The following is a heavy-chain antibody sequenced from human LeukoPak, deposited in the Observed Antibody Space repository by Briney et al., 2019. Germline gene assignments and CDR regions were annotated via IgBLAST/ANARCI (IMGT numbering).Heavy chain of an antibody. J-gene: IGHJ5*01. CDR1: GGSVSSDSYH. CDR3: ARGVIIINWFDS. V-gene: IGHV4-61*09. Sequence: TSETLSLTCTVSGGSVSSDSYHWNWIRQPAGKPLEWIGHVYLRGTTNYTPSLKSRVSISVDTSKNQFSLNLNSVTAADTAVYHCARGVIIINWFDSWGQGTRVTVSS. D-gene: IGHD3-3*01. CDR2: VYLRGTT.